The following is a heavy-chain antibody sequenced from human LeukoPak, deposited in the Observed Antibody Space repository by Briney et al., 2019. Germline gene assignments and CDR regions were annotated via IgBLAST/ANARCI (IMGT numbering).Heavy chain of an antibody. V-gene: IGHV3-9*01. D-gene: IGHD6-19*01. CDR3: AKDLQWLVRPHYYYYGMDV. Sequence: RSGRSLRLSCAASGFTFDDYAMHWVRQAPGKGLEWVSGISWNSGSIGYADSVKGRFTISRDNAKNSLNLQMNSLRAEDTALYYCAKDLQWLVRPHYYYYGMDVWGQGTTVTVSS. J-gene: IGHJ6*02. CDR2: ISWNSGSI. CDR1: GFTFDDYA.